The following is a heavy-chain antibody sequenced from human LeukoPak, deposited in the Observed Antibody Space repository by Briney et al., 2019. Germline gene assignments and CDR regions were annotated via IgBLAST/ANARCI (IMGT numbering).Heavy chain of an antibody. D-gene: IGHD2/OR15-2a*01. CDR2: ISVYNGDT. CDR3: ARVSRGVNICDS. Sequence: ASVKVSCKASGYTFTSFDISWVRQAPGQGLEWMGWISVYNGDTNYAQRLQDRVTMTTDTSTSTAYMELRSLRSDDTAVYYCARVSRGVNICDSWGQGTLVTVSS. CDR1: GYTFTSFD. J-gene: IGHJ4*02. V-gene: IGHV1-18*01.